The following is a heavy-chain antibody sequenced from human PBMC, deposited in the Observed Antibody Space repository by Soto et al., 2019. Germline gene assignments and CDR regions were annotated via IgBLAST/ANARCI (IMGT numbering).Heavy chain of an antibody. D-gene: IGHD2-15*01. CDR3: AANSLPSRGRPTRDTWFAP. Sequence: PSETLSLTCTVSGASISRSSYCWAWIRQAPGKGLERIASICYSGATYSNPSLRSRVFISIDTSKKQFFLRLTSVTPADTVTFFCAANSLPSRGRPTRDTWFAPWAQGPGVTVS. CDR1: GASISRSSYC. V-gene: IGHV4-39*01. J-gene: IGHJ5*02. CDR2: ICYSGAT.